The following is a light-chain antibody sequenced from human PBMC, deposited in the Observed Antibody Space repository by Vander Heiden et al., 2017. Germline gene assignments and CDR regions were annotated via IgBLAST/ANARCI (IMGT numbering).Light chain of an antibody. CDR1: QDISNF. J-gene: IGKJ4*01. CDR3: QQYDNVRLT. Sequence: DIQMTQSPSSLSASVGDRVTITCQASQDISNFLNWFQQKPGKAPQLLIYDASNLEAGVPSRFSGTGSGTDFTSTIASLQPEDIATYYCQQYDNVRLTFGGGTKVEIK. V-gene: IGKV1-33*01. CDR2: DAS.